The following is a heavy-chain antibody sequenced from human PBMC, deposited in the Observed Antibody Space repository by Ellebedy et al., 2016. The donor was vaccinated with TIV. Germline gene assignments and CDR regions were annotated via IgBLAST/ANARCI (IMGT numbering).Heavy chain of an antibody. CDR3: AVPSSLLPQGSGTTYDFDI. V-gene: IGHV1-2*02. D-gene: IGHD3-10*01. CDR2: INPNTGDT. J-gene: IGHJ4*02. CDR1: GYTFTGYY. Sequence: ASVKVSXXASGYTFTGYYIHWLRQAPGQGLKWMGWINPNTGDTNYAQNLQGRVAMTRDTSISTAYMGLSRLTSDDTAIYYCAVPSSLLPQGSGTTYDFDIWGQGTLVTVSS.